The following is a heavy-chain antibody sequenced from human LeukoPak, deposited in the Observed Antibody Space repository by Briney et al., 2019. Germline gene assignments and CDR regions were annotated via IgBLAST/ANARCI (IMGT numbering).Heavy chain of an antibody. CDR1: GYTFTSYY. D-gene: IGHD3-22*01. J-gene: IGHJ4*02. CDR3: AENYYDSSGYYFDY. V-gene: IGHV1-2*02. CDR2: INPNSGGT. Sequence: ASVKVSCKASGYTFTSYYTHWVRQAPGQGLEWMGWINPNSGGTNYAQKFQGRVTMTRDTSISTAYMELSRLRSDDTAVYYCAENYYDSSGYYFDYWGQGTLVTVSS.